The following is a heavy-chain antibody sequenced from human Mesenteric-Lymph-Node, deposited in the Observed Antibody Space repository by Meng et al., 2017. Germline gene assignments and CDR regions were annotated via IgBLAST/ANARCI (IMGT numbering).Heavy chain of an antibody. D-gene: IGHD1-26*01. J-gene: IGHJ4*02. V-gene: IGHV3-23*01. CDR2: ITSEGDDT. Sequence: GESLKISCAASGFTFRRYAMTWVRQAPGKGLEWVSRITSEGDDTHYTDSVKGRFTISRDNSKNTLYLQMNSLRAEDTAVYYCARLSGSYYGGYFDYWGQGTLVTVSS. CDR3: ARLSGSYYGGYFDY. CDR1: GFTFRRYA.